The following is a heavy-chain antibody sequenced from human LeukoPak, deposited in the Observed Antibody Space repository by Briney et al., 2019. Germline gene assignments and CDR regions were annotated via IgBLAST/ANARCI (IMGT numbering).Heavy chain of an antibody. D-gene: IGHD2-2*01. V-gene: IGHV4-39*01. CDR3: ARRGYCTSTTCYESYNWFDP. CDR2: IYYSGST. J-gene: IGHJ5*02. Sequence: PSETLSLTCSVSGGSISSSSYFWGWIRQPPGKGPEWIGSIYYSGSTYYNPSLKSRVTISVDTSKNQFSLKLSSVTAADTAVYYCARRGYCTSTTCYESYNWFDPWGQGTLVTYSS. CDR1: GGSISSSSYF.